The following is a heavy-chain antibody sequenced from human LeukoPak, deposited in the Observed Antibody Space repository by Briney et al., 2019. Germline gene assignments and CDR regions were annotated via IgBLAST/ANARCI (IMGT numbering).Heavy chain of an antibody. J-gene: IGHJ3*02. CDR2: IYYNGNT. V-gene: IGHV4-59*03. CDR3: AKGGWSLDI. Sequence: SETLSLTCTVAGGSIGGSYWSWIRQSRGKGMEWIGYIYYNGNTDYNPSLRSRLTMSVDTSKYQFSLKLTSVTAADTALYYCAKGGWSLDIWGQGTMVTVSS. CDR1: GGSIGGSY. D-gene: IGHD6-19*01.